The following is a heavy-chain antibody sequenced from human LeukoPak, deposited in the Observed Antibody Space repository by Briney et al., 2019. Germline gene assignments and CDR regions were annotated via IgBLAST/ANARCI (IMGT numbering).Heavy chain of an antibody. CDR2: ISAYNGNI. CDR1: GSTFTSYG. V-gene: IGHV1-18*01. J-gene: IGHJ4*02. CDR3: TIMTHCTGGTCYSYDH. D-gene: IGHD2-15*01. Sequence: ASVKVSCKTSGSTFTSYGITWVRQPPGKGLEWMGWISAYNGNIDYAQNLQGRVTMTTDTSTSTAYMELRSLRSDDTAVYYCTIMTHCTGGTCYSYDHWGQGTMVAVSS.